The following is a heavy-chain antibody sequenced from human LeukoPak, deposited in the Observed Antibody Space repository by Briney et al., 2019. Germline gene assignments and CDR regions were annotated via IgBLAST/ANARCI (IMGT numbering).Heavy chain of an antibody. Sequence: GASVTVSCKASGYTFTSYYMHWVRQAPGQGLEWMGIINPSGGSTSYPQKFQGRVTMTRDTSTSTVYMELSSLRSEDTAVYYCARGRGGQCLDYWGQGTLVTVSS. CDR1: GYTFTSYY. V-gene: IGHV1-46*01. CDR2: INPSGGST. D-gene: IGHD3-10*01. J-gene: IGHJ4*02. CDR3: ARGRGGQCLDY.